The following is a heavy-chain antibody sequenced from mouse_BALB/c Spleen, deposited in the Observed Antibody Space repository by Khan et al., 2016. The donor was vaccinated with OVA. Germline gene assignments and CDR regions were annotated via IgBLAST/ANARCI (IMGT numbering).Heavy chain of an antibody. J-gene: IGHJ2*01. D-gene: IGHD1-1*01. CDR2: TNPTNGRT. Sequence: QVQLQQPGAELVKDGASVKMSCKASGYTFTSYWMHWVKQRLGQGLEWFAETNPTNGRTYYNEKFKSKATLTVDKSSSTADMLLSGRTFEDSAVYYCARIKKIVATYFDYWGQGTTLTVSS. V-gene: IGHV1S81*02. CDR1: GYTFTSYW. CDR3: ARIKKIVATYFDY.